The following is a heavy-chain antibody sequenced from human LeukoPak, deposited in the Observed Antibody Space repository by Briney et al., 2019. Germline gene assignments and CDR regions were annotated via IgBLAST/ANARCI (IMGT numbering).Heavy chain of an antibody. J-gene: IGHJ4*02. CDR3: ARGDGYNFFDS. Sequence: GGSLRLSCAASGFTVSSNYMSWVRQAPGKGLEWVSVIYIGANTYYADSVKGRFTISRDNSKNTLYLQMNSLRAGDTAVYYCARGDGYNFFDSWGQGTLVTVSS. D-gene: IGHD5-24*01. V-gene: IGHV3-66*01. CDR1: GFTVSSNY. CDR2: IYIGANT.